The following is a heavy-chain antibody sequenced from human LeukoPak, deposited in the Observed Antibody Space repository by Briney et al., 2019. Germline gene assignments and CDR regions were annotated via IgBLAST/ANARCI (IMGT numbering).Heavy chain of an antibody. J-gene: IGHJ3*01. D-gene: IGHD1-20*01. V-gene: IGHV1-69*05. Sequence: ASVKVSCKASGGTFSSYAISWVRQAPGQGLEWMGGIIPIFGTANYAQKFQGRVTMTRNTSISTAYMELSSLRSEDTAVYYCARGRHNNCWGQGTMVTVSS. CDR1: GGTFSSYA. CDR2: IIPIFGTA. CDR3: ARGRHNNC.